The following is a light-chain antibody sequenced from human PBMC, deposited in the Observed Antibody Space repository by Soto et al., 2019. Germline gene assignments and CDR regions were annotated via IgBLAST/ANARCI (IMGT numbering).Light chain of an antibody. CDR2: KAS. V-gene: IGKV1-5*03. CDR1: QSISTW. CDR3: QQYSSFVT. Sequence: DIQMTQSPSTLSACVGDRVTITCRASQSISTWLAWYQQKPWKAPKLLISKASSLQSGVPSRFSGSGSGTEFTLTLSSLQPDDFATYYCQQYSSFVTFGGGTKVEI. J-gene: IGKJ4*01.